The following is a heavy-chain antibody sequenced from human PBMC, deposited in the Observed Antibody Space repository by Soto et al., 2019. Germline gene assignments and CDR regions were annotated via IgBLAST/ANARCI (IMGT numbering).Heavy chain of an antibody. J-gene: IGHJ4*02. CDR2: INYNGVGT. CDR3: APSESYHKVAY. D-gene: IGHD3-10*01. Sequence: GGSLRLSCTGAGFTFSHYAMSWVRQAPGKGLEWVSSINYNGVGTYYADSVKGRFTISRDNSKHTLFLLMNSLRADDAAVYYSAPSESYHKVAYWRQGTLVTV. CDR1: GFTFSHYA. V-gene: IGHV3-23*01.